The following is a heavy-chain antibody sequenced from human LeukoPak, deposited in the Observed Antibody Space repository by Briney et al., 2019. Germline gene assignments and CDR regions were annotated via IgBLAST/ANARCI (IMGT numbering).Heavy chain of an antibody. CDR3: ARDRGYYDSSGYLT. D-gene: IGHD3-22*01. V-gene: IGHV3-21*01. CDR1: GFTFSSYS. J-gene: IGHJ5*02. CDR2: ISSSSSYI. Sequence: GGSLRLSCAASGFTFSSYSMNWVRQAPGKGLEWVSSISSSSSYIYYADSVKGRFTISRDNAKNSLYLQMNSLRAKDTAVYYCARDRGYYDSSGYLTWGQGTLVTVSS.